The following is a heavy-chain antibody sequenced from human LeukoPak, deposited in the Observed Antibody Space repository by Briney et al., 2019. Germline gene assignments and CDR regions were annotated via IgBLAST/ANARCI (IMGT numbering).Heavy chain of an antibody. J-gene: IGHJ4*02. Sequence: GESLRLSCAASGFTSSSYEMNWVRRAPGKGLEWVSYISSSGSTIYYADSVKGRFTISRDNTNNSLYLLMTSLRAEQTVFYYGERERRNYYDSSGYYYYWGQGTLGTVSS. CDR2: ISSSGSTI. CDR1: GFTSSSYE. D-gene: IGHD3-22*01. V-gene: IGHV3-48*03. CDR3: ERERRNYYDSSGYYYY.